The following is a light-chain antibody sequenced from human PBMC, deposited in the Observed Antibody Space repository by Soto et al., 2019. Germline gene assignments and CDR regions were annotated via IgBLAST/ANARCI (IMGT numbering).Light chain of an antibody. CDR1: QSISFY. CDR3: QQSYSIPIT. J-gene: IGKJ4*01. CDR2: AAS. Sequence: DIQMTQSPSSLSASVGDRVTITCRASQSISFYLNWYQQKPGKAHKVLIYAASNLQSGVPSRFSGSGSGTEFTLTISSLQPEDFATYYCQQSYSIPITFGGGTKVDIK. V-gene: IGKV1-39*01.